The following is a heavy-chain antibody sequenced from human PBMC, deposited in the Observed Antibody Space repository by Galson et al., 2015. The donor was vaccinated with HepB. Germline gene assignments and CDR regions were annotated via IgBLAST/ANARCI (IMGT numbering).Heavy chain of an antibody. CDR2: ISYDGSNK. J-gene: IGHJ6*02. D-gene: IGHD3-22*01. CDR1: GFTFSSYA. V-gene: IGHV3-30-3*01. Sequence: SLRLSCAASGFTFSSYAMHWVRQAPGKGLEWVAVISYDGSNKYYADSVKGRFTISRDNSKNTLYLQMNSLRAEDTAVYYCARARISSGYSRVPRYYYYGMDVWGQGTTVTVSS. CDR3: ARARISSGYSRVPRYYYYGMDV.